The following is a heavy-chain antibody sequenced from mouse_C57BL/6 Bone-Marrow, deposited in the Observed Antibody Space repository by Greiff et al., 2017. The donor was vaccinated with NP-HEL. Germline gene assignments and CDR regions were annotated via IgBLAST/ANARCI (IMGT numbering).Heavy chain of an antibody. CDR2: IDPEDGDT. J-gene: IGHJ2*01. CDR3: TTPPHYYGSSSYYFDY. V-gene: IGHV14-1*01. D-gene: IGHD1-1*01. CDR1: GFNIKDYY. Sequence: EVQLQQSGAELVRPGASVKLSCTASGFNIKDYYMHWVKQRPEQGLEWIGRIDPEDGDTEYAPKFQGKATMTADPSSNTAYLQLSSLTSEDTAVYYCTTPPHYYGSSSYYFDYWGQGTTLTVSS.